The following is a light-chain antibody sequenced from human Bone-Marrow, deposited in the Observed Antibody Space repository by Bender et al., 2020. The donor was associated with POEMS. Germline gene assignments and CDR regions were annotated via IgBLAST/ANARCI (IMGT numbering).Light chain of an antibody. V-gene: IGLV1-40*01. J-gene: IGLJ1*01. CDR3: QSYNSGLSGSV. CDR2: GNT. Sequence: QSVLTQPPSVSGAPGQRVTISCTGSRSNIGAGYDVHWYQQVPGTAPKLLIYGNTNRASGAPDRFSGSESGTSASLSSTGLQAEDEADYYCQSYNSGLSGSVFGTGTKVTVL. CDR1: RSNIGAGYD.